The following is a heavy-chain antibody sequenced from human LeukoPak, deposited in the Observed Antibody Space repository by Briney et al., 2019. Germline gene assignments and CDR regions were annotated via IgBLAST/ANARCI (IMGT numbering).Heavy chain of an antibody. CDR1: GGSISSSSYY. D-gene: IGHD1-1*01. CDR2: IYYSGST. Sequence: SETLSLTCTVSGGSISSSSYYWRWIRQPPGKGLEWIGSIYYSGSTYYNPSLKSRVTISVDTSKNQFSLKLSSVTAADTAVYYCTLEPRGNYYYYMDVWGKGTTVTVSS. J-gene: IGHJ6*03. V-gene: IGHV4-39*03. CDR3: TLEPRGNYYYYMDV.